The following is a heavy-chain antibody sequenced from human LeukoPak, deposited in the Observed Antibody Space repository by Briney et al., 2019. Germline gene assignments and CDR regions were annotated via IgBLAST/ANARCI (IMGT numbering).Heavy chain of an antibody. CDR1: GGSISSARHY. J-gene: IGHJ5*02. V-gene: IGHV4-30-2*01. CDR2: IYHSGST. Sequence: SQTLSLTCTVSGGSISSARHYWSWIRQLPGKGLELIGYIYHSGSTYYNPSLKSRVTISVDMSKNQFSLRLSSVTAADTAVYYCARAQTNNWFDPWGQGTLVTVSS. CDR3: ARAQTNNWFDP.